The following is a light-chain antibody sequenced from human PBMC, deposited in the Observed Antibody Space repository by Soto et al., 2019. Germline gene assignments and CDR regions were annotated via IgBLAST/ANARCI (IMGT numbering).Light chain of an antibody. CDR1: SSDVGGYNY. CDR2: DVS. V-gene: IGLV2-14*01. Sequence: QSALTQPASVSGSPGQSITISCTGTSSDVGGYNYVSWYQQHPGKAPKLMIYDVSNRPSGVSNHFSGSKSGNTASLTISGLQAEYEADYYCSSYTSSSTVFGTGTKVTVL. J-gene: IGLJ1*01. CDR3: SSYTSSSTV.